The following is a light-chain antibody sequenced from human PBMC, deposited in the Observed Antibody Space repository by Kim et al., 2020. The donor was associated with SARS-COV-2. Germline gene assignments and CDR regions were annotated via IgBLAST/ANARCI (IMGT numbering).Light chain of an antibody. V-gene: IGLV3-1*01. CDR3: QAWDSSTGV. Sequence: VPPVQTASITCSGDKLGDKYACWYQQKPGQSPVLVIYEDTKRPSGIPGRFSGSNSGNTATLTIRGTQAMDEADYYCQAWDSSTGVFGTGTKVTVL. CDR1: KLGDKY. CDR2: EDT. J-gene: IGLJ1*01.